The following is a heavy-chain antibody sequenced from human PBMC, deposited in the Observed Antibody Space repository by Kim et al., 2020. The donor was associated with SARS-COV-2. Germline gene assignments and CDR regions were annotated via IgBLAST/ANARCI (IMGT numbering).Heavy chain of an antibody. CDR3: ARVRSANDYYYYYGMDV. CDR1: GYTFTSYD. V-gene: IGHV1-8*01. J-gene: IGHJ6*02. Sequence: ASVKVSCKASGYTFTSYDINWVRQATGQGLEWMGWMNPNSGNTGYAQKFQGRVTMTRNTSISTAYMELSSLRSEDTAVYYCARVRSANDYYYYYGMDVWGQGTTVTVSS. CDR2: MNPNSGNT.